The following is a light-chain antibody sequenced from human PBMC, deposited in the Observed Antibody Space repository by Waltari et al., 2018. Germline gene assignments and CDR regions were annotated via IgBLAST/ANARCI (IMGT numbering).Light chain of an antibody. CDR2: EVS. J-gene: IGLJ3*02. CDR3: SSYAGSWV. CDR1: RRDVGGYNY. V-gene: IGLV2-8*01. Sequence: QSARTQPPSAAGSPGQSVTISCTGTRRDVGGYNYVSWYQQHPGKAPNLMIYEVSKRPSGVPDRFSGSKSGTTASLTVSGLQAEDEADYSCSSYAGSWVFGGGTKLTVL.